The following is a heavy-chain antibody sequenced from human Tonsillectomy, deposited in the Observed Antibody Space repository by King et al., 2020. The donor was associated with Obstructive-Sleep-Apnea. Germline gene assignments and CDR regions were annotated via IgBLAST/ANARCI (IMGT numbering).Heavy chain of an antibody. CDR3: ARTRLIITMTEVVIVGGGFDI. V-gene: IGHV4-39*01. J-gene: IGHJ3*02. Sequence: QLQESGPGLVKPSETLSLTCTVSSGSISSSSYYWGWIRQPPGKGLEWIGSVYYVGSAYYNPSLKSRLTISADTSKNQFSLKLSSVTAADTAVYHCARTRLIITMTEVVIVGGGFDIWGPGTKVTVSS. CDR2: VYYVGSA. D-gene: IGHD3-22*01. CDR1: SGSISSSSYY.